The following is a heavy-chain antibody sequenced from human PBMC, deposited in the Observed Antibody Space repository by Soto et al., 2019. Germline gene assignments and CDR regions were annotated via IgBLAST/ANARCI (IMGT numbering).Heavy chain of an antibody. Sequence: GGSLRLSCVASEFVFRNYDMNWVRQAPGKGLEWISYISNSGNTIYVADSMRGRFTISRDNAKNSLFLQMNSLRADDTAVYYFAGVKDNRDDPYGLVVWGQGTTVTVSS. D-gene: IGHD1-20*01. CDR1: EFVFRNYD. CDR2: ISNSGNTI. J-gene: IGHJ6*02. V-gene: IGHV3-48*03. CDR3: AGVKDNRDDPYGLVV.